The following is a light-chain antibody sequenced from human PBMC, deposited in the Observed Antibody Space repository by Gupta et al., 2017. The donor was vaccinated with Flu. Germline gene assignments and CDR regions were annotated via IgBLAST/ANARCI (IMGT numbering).Light chain of an antibody. CDR2: GAS. Sequence: GTLSLSPGERATLSCRASQSVSSSYLAWYQQQPGQAPRLLIYGASSRATGIPDRFSGSGSGTDFTLTISRLEPEDFAVYYCQQYGSSPQTFGQGTKVEIK. CDR1: QSVSSSY. V-gene: IGKV3-20*01. CDR3: QQYGSSPQT. J-gene: IGKJ1*01.